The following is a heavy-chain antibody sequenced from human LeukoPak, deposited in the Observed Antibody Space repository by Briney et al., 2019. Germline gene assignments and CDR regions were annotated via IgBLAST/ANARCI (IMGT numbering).Heavy chain of an antibody. D-gene: IGHD6-13*01. Sequence: GGSLRLSCAASGFMFSKYDMHWVRQVTGKGLEWVSGIDRDGVTYYSGSVRGRFTSSRENAKNSLDLQMNTLRAGDTGVYYCAQEGARGTGIAAAGTARFDYWGQGTLVTVSS. V-gene: IGHV3-13*01. CDR3: AQEGARGTGIAAAGTARFDY. J-gene: IGHJ4*02. CDR1: GFMFSKYD. CDR2: IDRDGVT.